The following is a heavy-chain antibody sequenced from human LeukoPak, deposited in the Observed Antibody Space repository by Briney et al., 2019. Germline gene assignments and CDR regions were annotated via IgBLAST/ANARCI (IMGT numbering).Heavy chain of an antibody. D-gene: IGHD3-9*01. V-gene: IGHV3-21*01. CDR2: ISSSSSYI. Sequence: PGGSLRLSCAASGFTFSSYSMNWVRQAPGKGLEWVSSISSSSSYIYYADSVKGRFTISRDNAKNSLYLQMNSLRAEDTAVYYCARDRWRYFDWYPLDAFDIWGQGTMVTVSS. CDR1: GFTFSSYS. CDR3: ARDRWRYFDWYPLDAFDI. J-gene: IGHJ3*02.